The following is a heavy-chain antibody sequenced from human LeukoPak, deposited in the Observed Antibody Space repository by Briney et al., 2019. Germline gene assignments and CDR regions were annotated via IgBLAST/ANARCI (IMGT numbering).Heavy chain of an antibody. CDR1: GFTFSNYG. V-gene: IGHV3-30*02. CDR3: AKDQYCSSTSCFPPYYYYMDV. Sequence: GGSLRLSCGASGFTFSNYGTLWVRQAPGKGLEWVAFIRYDGSNKYYADSVKGRFTISRDNSKNTLYLQMNSLRAEDTAVYYCAKDQYCSSTSCFPPYYYYMDVWGKGTTVTISS. D-gene: IGHD2-2*01. J-gene: IGHJ6*03. CDR2: IRYDGSNK.